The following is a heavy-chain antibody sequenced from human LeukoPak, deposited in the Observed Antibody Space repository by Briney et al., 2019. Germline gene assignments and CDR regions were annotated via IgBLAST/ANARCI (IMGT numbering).Heavy chain of an antibody. CDR2: ISGSGGST. CDR1: GFTFSSYA. J-gene: IGHJ4*02. CDR3: AKDFISAHKEMADYFDY. V-gene: IGHV3-23*01. D-gene: IGHD5-24*01. Sequence: GGSLRLSCAASGFTFSSYAMSWVRQAPGKGLEWVSAISGSGGSTYYADSVKGRFTISRDNSKNTLYLQMNSLRAEDTAVYYCAKDFISAHKEMADYFDYWGQGTLVTVSS.